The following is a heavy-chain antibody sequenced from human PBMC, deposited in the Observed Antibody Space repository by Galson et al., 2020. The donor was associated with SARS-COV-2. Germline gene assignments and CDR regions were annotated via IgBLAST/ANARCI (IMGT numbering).Heavy chain of an antibody. J-gene: IGHJ4*02. V-gene: IGHV4-39*07. D-gene: IGHD2-2*01. CDR1: GGSVTSTSSRYY. CDR3: YYAGN. Sequence: SETLSLTCAVSGGSVTSTSSRYYWSWIRQPPGKGLEWIGSISHSGSAYYNSSLKSRVTISIDPSRNQFSLQLPSVTAADTAMYYCYYAGNWGQGTLGIVSS. CDR2: ISHSGSA.